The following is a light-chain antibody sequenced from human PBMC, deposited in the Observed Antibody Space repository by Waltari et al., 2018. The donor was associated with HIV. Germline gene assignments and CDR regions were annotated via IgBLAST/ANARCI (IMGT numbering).Light chain of an antibody. J-gene: IGKJ1*01. V-gene: IGKV2-28*01. CDR3: LQARQTPWS. CDR1: PSLLHINGYNF. CDR2: MAP. Sequence: DIVMSQFLLSLPVTPGEPASMSCNSSPSLLHINGYNFLDWYCQRPGQFPQRLIYMAPYRASRVPDRIRGSGSGTNCTLRIGRVATEDVGVYYCLQARQTPWSFGQGTKVEI.